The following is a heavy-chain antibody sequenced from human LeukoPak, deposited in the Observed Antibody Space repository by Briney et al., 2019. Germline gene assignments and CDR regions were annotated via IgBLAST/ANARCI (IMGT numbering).Heavy chain of an antibody. J-gene: IGHJ6*02. Sequence: QAGGSLRLSCTGSGFTFGDHAMSWVRQAPGKGLEWVGFIRGKAYRGTTEYAASVKGRFTISRDDSASIAYLQMNSLRTEDTAVYYCARGPIQLWIHNAMDVWGQGTTVTVSS. V-gene: IGHV3-49*04. CDR1: GFTFGDHA. D-gene: IGHD5-18*01. CDR3: ARGPIQLWIHNAMDV. CDR2: IRGKAYRGTT.